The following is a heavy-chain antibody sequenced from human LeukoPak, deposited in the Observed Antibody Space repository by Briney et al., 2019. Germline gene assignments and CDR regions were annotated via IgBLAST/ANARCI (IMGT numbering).Heavy chain of an antibody. CDR1: GGSISSYY. CDR2: IYYSGST. Sequence: PSETLSLTCTVSGGSISSYYWSWIRQPPGRGLEWIGYIYYSGSTNYNPSLKSRVTISVDTSKNQFSLKLSSVTAADTAVYYCATLLGPDAFDIWGQGTMVTVSS. J-gene: IGHJ3*02. CDR3: ATLLGPDAFDI. D-gene: IGHD3-10*01. V-gene: IGHV4-59*01.